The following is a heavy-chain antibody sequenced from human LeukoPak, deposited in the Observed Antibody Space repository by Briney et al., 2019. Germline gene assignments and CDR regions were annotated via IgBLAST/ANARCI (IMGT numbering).Heavy chain of an antibody. CDR1: GFTFSSYS. D-gene: IGHD3-22*01. J-gene: IGHJ5*02. CDR2: ISSSSSYI. V-gene: IGHV3-21*04. Sequence: GGSLRLSCAASGFTFSSYSMNWVRQAPGKGLEWVSSISSSSSYIYYADSVKGRFTISRDNAKNSLYLQMNSLRAEDTAVYYCAKTGGYYYDHREWFDPWGQGTLVTVSS. CDR3: AKTGGYYYDHREWFDP.